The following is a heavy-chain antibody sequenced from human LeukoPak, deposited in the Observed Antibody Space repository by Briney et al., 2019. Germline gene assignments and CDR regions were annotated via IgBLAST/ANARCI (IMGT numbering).Heavy chain of an antibody. Sequence: ASVKVSCKASGYTFTSYDINWVRQATGQGLEWMGWMNPNSGNTGYAQKFQGRVTITRNTSISTAYMELSRLRSDDTAVYYCARVHNSSSWFHLNYWGQGTLVTVSS. CDR2: MNPNSGNT. CDR3: ARVHNSSSWFHLNY. V-gene: IGHV1-8*03. D-gene: IGHD6-13*01. J-gene: IGHJ4*02. CDR1: GYTFTSYD.